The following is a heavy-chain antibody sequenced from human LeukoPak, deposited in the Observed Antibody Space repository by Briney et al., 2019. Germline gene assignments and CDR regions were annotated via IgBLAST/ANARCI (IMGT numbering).Heavy chain of an antibody. V-gene: IGHV1-2*02. D-gene: IGHD3-10*01. CDR3: ARVQIRGGAFDI. J-gene: IGHJ3*02. Sequence: ASVKVSCKASGYTFTGYYIHWVRQAPGQGLEWMGWINPNSGGTNYAQKFQGRVTMTRDTSISTAYMELSRLRSDDTAVYYCARVQIRGGAFDIWGQGTMVTVSS. CDR2: INPNSGGT. CDR1: GYTFTGYY.